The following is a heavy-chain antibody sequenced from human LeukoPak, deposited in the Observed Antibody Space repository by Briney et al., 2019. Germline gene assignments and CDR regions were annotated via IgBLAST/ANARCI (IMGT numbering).Heavy chain of an antibody. J-gene: IGHJ4*02. CDR3: AVPGTTMAVDY. CDR2: ISGSGGST. D-gene: IGHD1-1*01. V-gene: IGHV3-23*01. CDR1: GFIFSNYA. Sequence: PGGSLRLSCAVSGFIFSNYAMIWVRQAPGKGLEWVSGISGSGGSTYYADSVKGRFTISRDNSKNTLYLQMNRLRVEDTAVYHCAVPGTTMAVDYWGQGTLVTVSS.